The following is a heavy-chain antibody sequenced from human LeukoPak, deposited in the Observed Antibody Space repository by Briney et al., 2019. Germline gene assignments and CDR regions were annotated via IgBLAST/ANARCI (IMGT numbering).Heavy chain of an antibody. CDR2: INWNGGST. D-gene: IGHD2-2*01. CDR1: GFTFDDYG. V-gene: IGHV3-20*04. Sequence: GGSLRLSCAASGFTFDDYGMSWVRQAPGKGLEWVSGINWNGGSTGYADSVKGRFTISRDNAKNSLYLQMNSLRAEDTALYYCAGGGCSSTSCSSEFWGQGTLVTVSS. J-gene: IGHJ4*02. CDR3: AGGGCSSTSCSSEF.